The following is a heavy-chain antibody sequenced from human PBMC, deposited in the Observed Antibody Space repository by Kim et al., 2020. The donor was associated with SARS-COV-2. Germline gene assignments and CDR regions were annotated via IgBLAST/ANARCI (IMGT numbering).Heavy chain of an antibody. CDR1: GFTFGSYS. Sequence: GGSLRLSCAASGFTFGSYSMNWVRQAPGKGLEWVSSISSSSSYIYYADSVKGRFTISRDNAKNSLYLQMNSLRAEDTAVYYCARDGNSRYQPLLHWGQGTLVTVSS. V-gene: IGHV3-21*01. CDR3: ARDGNSRYQPLLH. J-gene: IGHJ4*02. D-gene: IGHD2-2*01. CDR2: ISSSSSYI.